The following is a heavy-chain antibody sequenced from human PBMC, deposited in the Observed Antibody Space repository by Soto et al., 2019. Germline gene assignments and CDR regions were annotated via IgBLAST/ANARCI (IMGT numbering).Heavy chain of an antibody. CDR3: ARDPYPLYFMTTVTTMTHFDY. J-gene: IGHJ4*02. CDR1: GFTFCSYS. V-gene: IGHV3-21*01. CDR2: ISSSSSYI. Sequence: GGSLRLSCAASGFTFCSYSLNWVRQAPGKGLEWVSSISSSSSYIYYADSVKGRFTISRDNAKNSLYLQMNSLRAEDTAVYYCARDPYPLYFMTTVTTMTHFDYWGQGTLVTVSS. D-gene: IGHD4-17*01.